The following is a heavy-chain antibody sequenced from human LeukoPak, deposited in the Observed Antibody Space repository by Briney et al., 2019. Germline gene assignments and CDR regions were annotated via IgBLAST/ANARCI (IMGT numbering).Heavy chain of an antibody. D-gene: IGHD3-22*01. CDR1: GGSFSGYY. CDR3: ARDLDYYDSTWFDP. V-gene: IGHV4-34*01. Sequence: PSETLSLTCAVYGGSFSGYYWSWIRQPPGKGLEWIGSITYSESTYYNPSLKSRVTISVDTSKNQFSLKLISVTAADTAVYYCARDLDYYDSTWFDPWGQGTLVTVSS. J-gene: IGHJ5*02. CDR2: ITYSEST.